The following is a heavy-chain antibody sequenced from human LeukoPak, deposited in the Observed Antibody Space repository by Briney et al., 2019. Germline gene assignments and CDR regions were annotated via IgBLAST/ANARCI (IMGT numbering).Heavy chain of an antibody. J-gene: IGHJ4*02. Sequence: PSETLSLTCSVSGDSITGYSWRWIRQTPGKGLEWIGYIYYNGDTHYNPSLNSRLSMSVDTHKKQFSLNLRSVTAADTAVYYCVRGPYGSGSFRNWGQRTLVTVSS. CDR3: VRGPYGSGSFRN. CDR1: GDSITGYS. V-gene: IGHV4-59*01. CDR2: IYYNGDT. D-gene: IGHD3-10*01.